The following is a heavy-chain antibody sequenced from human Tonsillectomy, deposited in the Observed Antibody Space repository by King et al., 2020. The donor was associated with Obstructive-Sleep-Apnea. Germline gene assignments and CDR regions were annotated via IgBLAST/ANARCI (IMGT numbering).Heavy chain of an antibody. D-gene: IGHD6-19*01. Sequence: VQLVESGGGLVKPGGSLRLSCGASGFIFSHYSMNWVRQAPGKGLEWVSSISSSSSYIYYADSVKGRFTISRDNAKNSLYLQMNSLRAEDTAVYYCARDTDYSSGWRPFDYWGQGTLVTVSS. CDR2: ISSSSSYI. CDR3: ARDTDYSSGWRPFDY. V-gene: IGHV3-21*01. CDR1: GFIFSHYS. J-gene: IGHJ4*02.